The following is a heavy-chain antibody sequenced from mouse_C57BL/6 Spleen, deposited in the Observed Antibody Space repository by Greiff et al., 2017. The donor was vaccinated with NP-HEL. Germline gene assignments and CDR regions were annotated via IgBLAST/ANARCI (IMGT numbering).Heavy chain of an antibody. Sequence: VQLQQSGPELVKPGASVKMSCKASGYTFTDYNMHWVKQSHGKSLEWIGYINPNNGGTSYNQKFKGKATLTVNKSSSTAYMELRSLTSEDSAVYYCAPIYYDYDDAMDYWGQGTSVTVSS. J-gene: IGHJ4*01. D-gene: IGHD2-4*01. CDR2: INPNNGGT. CDR1: GYTFTDYN. V-gene: IGHV1-22*01. CDR3: APIYYDYDDAMDY.